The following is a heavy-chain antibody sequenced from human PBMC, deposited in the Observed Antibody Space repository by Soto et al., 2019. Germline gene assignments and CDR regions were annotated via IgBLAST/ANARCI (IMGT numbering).Heavy chain of an antibody. CDR1: GGSFSGYY. CDR2: INHSGST. J-gene: IGHJ4*02. Sequence: SETLSLTCAVYGGSFSGYYWSWIRQPPGKGLEWIGEINHSGSTNYNPSLKSRVTISVDTSKNQFSPKLSSVTTADTAVYYCARGNKWLASDYWGQGTLVTVSS. CDR3: ARGNKWLASDY. V-gene: IGHV4-34*01. D-gene: IGHD6-19*01.